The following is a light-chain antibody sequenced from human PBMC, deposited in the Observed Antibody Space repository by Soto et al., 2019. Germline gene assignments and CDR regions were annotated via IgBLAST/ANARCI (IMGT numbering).Light chain of an antibody. J-gene: IGKJ4*01. CDR1: QPIRND. CDR2: GAS. V-gene: IGKV3-11*01. Sequence: EVVLTQSPAILSLSPGETATLSCRAGQPIRNDLGWYQQRPGQAPRLLIYGASNRATGIPDRFSGSGSGTDFTLTITHLAPEDFAIYYCQQRAVWPLSFGGGTKV. CDR3: QQRAVWPLS.